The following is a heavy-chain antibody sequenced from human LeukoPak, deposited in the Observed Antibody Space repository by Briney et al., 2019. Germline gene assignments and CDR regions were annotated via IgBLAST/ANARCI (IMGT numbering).Heavy chain of an antibody. V-gene: IGHV3-30*02. D-gene: IGHD3-10*01. CDR3: AKGGSGPRSGYNYMDV. J-gene: IGHJ6*03. Sequence: GGSLRLSCAASGFTFSSYGMHWVRQAPGKGLEWVAFIRYDGSHKYYADSVKGRFTISRDNSKNTLYLQMNSLRAEDTAVYHCAKGGSGPRSGYNYMDVWGKGTTVTISS. CDR2: IRYDGSHK. CDR1: GFTFSSYG.